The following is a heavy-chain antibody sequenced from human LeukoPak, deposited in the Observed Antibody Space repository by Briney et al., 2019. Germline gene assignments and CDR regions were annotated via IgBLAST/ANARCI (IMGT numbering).Heavy chain of an antibody. CDR2: INYNGDNK. D-gene: IGHD5-24*01. CDR1: GFTFSIYT. V-gene: IGHV3-23*01. CDR3: AKDGHSPGALCPTQSAVVGYNVK. J-gene: IGHJ4*02. Sequence: PGGSLRLSCAASGFTFSIYTMNWVRQAPGKGLEWVSIINYNGDNKYYADSVQGRFTISRDNSKNTVYLQMNSLRAEDTAIYYCAKDGHSPGALCPTQSAVVGYNVKWGGGTLVTVSS.